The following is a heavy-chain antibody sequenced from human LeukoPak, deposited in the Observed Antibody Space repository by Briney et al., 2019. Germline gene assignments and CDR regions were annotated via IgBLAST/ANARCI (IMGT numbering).Heavy chain of an antibody. Sequence: SGGSLRLSCAASGFTVSSNYMSWVGQAPGKGLEWVSIIYRVGSTFYADSVEGRFTISRDNSKNTLYLQMNSLRVEDTAIYYCARDGGNNSWYGMDVWGQGTTVTVSS. CDR3: ARDGGNNSWYGMDV. CDR1: GFTVSSNY. D-gene: IGHD4-23*01. CDR2: IYRVGST. V-gene: IGHV3-66*01. J-gene: IGHJ6*02.